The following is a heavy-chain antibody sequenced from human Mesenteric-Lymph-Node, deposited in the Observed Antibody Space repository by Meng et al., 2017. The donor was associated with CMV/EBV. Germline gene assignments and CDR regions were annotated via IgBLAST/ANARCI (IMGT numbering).Heavy chain of an antibody. J-gene: IGHJ4*02. D-gene: IGHD2-2*01. CDR2: INPNSGGT. CDR3: APQTGFGYAPTFDY. V-gene: IGHV1-2*02. CDR1: GYTFTGYY. Sequence: ASVKVSCKTSGYTFTGYYMHWVRQAPGQGLEWMGWINPNSGGTNYAQMFQGRVTMTRDTSISTAYMELSRLRSDDTAVYYCAPQTGFGYAPTFDYWGQGTLVTVSS.